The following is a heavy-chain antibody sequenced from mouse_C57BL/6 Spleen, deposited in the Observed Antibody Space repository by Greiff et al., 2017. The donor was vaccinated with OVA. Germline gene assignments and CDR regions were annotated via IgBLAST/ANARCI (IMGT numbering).Heavy chain of an antibody. J-gene: IGHJ2*01. CDR3: ARDDYDWGYYFDY. D-gene: IGHD2-4*01. V-gene: IGHV1-53*01. Sequence: QVQLQQSGAELMKPGASVKLSCKATGYTFTSYWMHWVKQRPGQGLEWIGNINPSNGGTNYNEKFKSKATLTVDKSSSTAYMQLSSLTSEDSAVYYCARDDYDWGYYFDYWGQGTTLTVSS. CDR1: GYTFTSYW. CDR2: INPSNGGT.